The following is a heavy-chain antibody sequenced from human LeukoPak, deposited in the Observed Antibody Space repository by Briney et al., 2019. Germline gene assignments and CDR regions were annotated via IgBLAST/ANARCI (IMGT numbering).Heavy chain of an antibody. CDR1: GFTFSSYS. D-gene: IGHD1-1*01. CDR3: VRDYNWCFDY. J-gene: IGHJ4*02. CDR2: IKKDGSEE. Sequence: GGSLRLSCAASGFTFSSYSMNWVRQAPGRGLEWVANIKKDGSEENYVDSVKGRFTISRDNARNSLYLQMNSLRDEDTAVYYCVRDYNWCFDYWGQGTLVTVSS. V-gene: IGHV3-7*01.